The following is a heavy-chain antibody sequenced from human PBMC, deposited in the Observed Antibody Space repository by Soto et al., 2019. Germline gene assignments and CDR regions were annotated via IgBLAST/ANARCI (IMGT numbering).Heavy chain of an antibody. J-gene: IGHJ4*02. CDR1: GYSFTSYW. CDR2: IYPGDSDT. CDR3: ARCVDDYDSSGNRHYYFDY. Sequence: GESLKISCKGSGYSFTSYWIGWVRQMPGKGLEWMGIIYPGDSDTRYSPSFQGQVTISADKSISTAYLQWSSLKASDTAMYYCARCVDDYDSSGNRHYYFDYWGQGSLVTVSS. D-gene: IGHD3-22*01. V-gene: IGHV5-51*01.